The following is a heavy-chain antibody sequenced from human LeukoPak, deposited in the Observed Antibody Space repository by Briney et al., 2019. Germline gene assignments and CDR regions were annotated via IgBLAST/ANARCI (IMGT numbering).Heavy chain of an antibody. V-gene: IGHV3-23*01. CDR1: GFTFSSYA. J-gene: IGHJ1*01. Sequence: GGSLRPSCAASGFTFSSYAMSWVRQAPGKGLEWVSAISGSGGSTYYADSVKGRFTISRDNSKNTLYLQMNSLRAEDTAVYYCAKDRRAAAVAEYFQHWGQGTLVTVSS. D-gene: IGHD6-13*01. CDR3: AKDRRAAAVAEYFQH. CDR2: ISGSGGST.